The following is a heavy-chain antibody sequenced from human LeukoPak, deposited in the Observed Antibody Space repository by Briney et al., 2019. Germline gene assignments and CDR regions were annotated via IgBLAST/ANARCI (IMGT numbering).Heavy chain of an antibody. V-gene: IGHV3-23*01. CDR2: ISGMDAST. CDR1: GFIFTSYA. CDR3: ATPDVRLRYFDWSPNE. J-gene: IGHJ4*02. D-gene: IGHD3-9*01. Sequence: GGSLRLSCVASGFIFTSYAMNWVRQAPGRGLEWGSGISGMDASTHYGVSGKGRLTISRYNCKNTVYLPMHSLRVDDTAVYYSATPDVRLRYFDWSPNEWGQGTLLTVSS.